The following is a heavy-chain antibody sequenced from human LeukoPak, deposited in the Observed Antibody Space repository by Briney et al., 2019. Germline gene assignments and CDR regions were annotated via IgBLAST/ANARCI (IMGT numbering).Heavy chain of an antibody. D-gene: IGHD4-11*01. J-gene: IGHJ5*02. CDR1: GFTFSSYA. V-gene: IGHV3-23*01. Sequence: GGSLRLSCAASGFTFSSYAISWVRQAPGKGLEWVSAISGSGGSTYYADSVKCRFTISRDNSKNTLYLQLNSLRAEDTAVYYCAKDKASNYVLYNWFDPWGQGTLVTVSS. CDR3: AKDKASNYVLYNWFDP. CDR2: ISGSGGST.